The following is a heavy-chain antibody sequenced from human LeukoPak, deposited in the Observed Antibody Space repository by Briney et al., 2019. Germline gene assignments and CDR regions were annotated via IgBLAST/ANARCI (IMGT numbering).Heavy chain of an antibody. CDR1: GFTFSIYA. CDR3: ARDPYYVSGTYRYFDL. J-gene: IGHJ4*02. CDR2: ISGSGGRT. D-gene: IGHD3-10*01. Sequence: GGSLRLSCAASGFTFSIYAMSWARQAPGKGLEWVSSISGSGGRTYYADSVKGRFTISRDNPENTLFLQMNSLRAEDTAVYYCARDPYYVSGTYRYFDLWGQGTLVTVSS. V-gene: IGHV3-23*01.